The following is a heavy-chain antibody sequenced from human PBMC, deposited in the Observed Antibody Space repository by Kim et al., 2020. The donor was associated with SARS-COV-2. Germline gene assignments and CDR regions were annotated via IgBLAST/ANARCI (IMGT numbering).Heavy chain of an antibody. D-gene: IGHD2-2*02. V-gene: IGHV3-30-3*01. Sequence: GGSLRLSCAASGFTFSSYAMHWVRQAPGKGLEWVAVISYDGSNKYYADSVKGRFTISRDNSKNTLYLQMNSLRAEDTAVYYCARERGGDCSSTSCNNFD. CDR2: ISYDGSNK. CDR1: GFTFSSYA. J-gene: IGHJ4*01. CDR3: ARERGGDCSSTSCNNFD.